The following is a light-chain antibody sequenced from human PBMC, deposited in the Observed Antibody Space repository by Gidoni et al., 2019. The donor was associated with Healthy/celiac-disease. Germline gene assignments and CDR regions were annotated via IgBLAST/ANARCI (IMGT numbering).Light chain of an antibody. V-gene: IGKV3-20*01. CDR3: QQYGSSPT. J-gene: IGKJ1*01. Sequence: EIVLTHSPGTLSLSPGERATLSCRASQSVSSSYLAWYQQKHGQAPRLLIYGASSRATGIPDRFSGSGSRTDFTLTISRLEPEDFAVYYCQQYGSSPTFXQXTKVEIK. CDR1: QSVSSSY. CDR2: GAS.